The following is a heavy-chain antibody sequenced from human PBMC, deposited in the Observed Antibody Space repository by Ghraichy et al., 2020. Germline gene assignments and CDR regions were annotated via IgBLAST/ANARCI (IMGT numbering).Heavy chain of an antibody. CDR2: IYTSGST. D-gene: IGHD6-6*01. J-gene: IGHJ3*02. CDR3: ARDEFKVAYSSSSSEYDAFDI. CDR1: GGSISSYY. Sequence: SQTLSLTCTVSGGSISSYYWSWIRQPAGKGLEWIGRIYTSGSTNYNPSLKSRVTMSVDTSKNQFSLKLSSVTAADTAVYYCARDEFKVAYSSSSSEYDAFDIWGQGTMVTVSS. V-gene: IGHV4-4*07.